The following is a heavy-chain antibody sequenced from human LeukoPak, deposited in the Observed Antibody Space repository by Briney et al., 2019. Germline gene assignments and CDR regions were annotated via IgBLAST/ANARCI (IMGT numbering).Heavy chain of an antibody. V-gene: IGHV4-39*07. J-gene: IGHJ4*02. D-gene: IGHD6-19*01. CDR2: IYYSGST. CDR3: ARSQAAVAGIFDY. Sequence: SETLSLTCSVSGGSISSRSYYWGWIRQPPGKGLEWSGSIYYSGSTYYNVSLKSRVTISVDTSKNQLSLELSSVTAADPAVYYCARSQAAVAGIFDYWGQGTLVTVSS. CDR1: GGSISSRSYY.